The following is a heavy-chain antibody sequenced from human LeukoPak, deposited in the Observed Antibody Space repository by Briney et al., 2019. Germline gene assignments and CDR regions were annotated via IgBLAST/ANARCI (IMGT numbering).Heavy chain of an antibody. D-gene: IGHD6-13*01. CDR1: GGSISSYY. CDR2: IYYSGNT. V-gene: IGHV4-59*01. CDR3: ARMDITSAGTVDY. Sequence: SETLSLTCTGSGGSISSYYWSWIRQPPGKGLEWIGYIYYSGNTNYNPPLKSRVTISMDTSKKQFSLNLNSVTAADAAVYYCARMDITSAGTVDYWGQGTLVTVSS. J-gene: IGHJ4*02.